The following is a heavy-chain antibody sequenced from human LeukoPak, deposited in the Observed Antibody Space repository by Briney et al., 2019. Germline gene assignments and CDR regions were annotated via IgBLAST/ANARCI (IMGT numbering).Heavy chain of an antibody. V-gene: IGHV5-51*01. CDR3: ARQYGRPFDY. Sequence: GASLKISCKGSGYSFSDSWIGWVRQLPGKGLEWMGIIYPGDSDTRYSPSFQGQVTTSADKSISTAYLQWSSLKATDTAMYYCARQYGRPFDYWGQGTLVTVSS. J-gene: IGHJ4*02. D-gene: IGHD4-17*01. CDR2: IYPGDSDT. CDR1: GYSFSDSW.